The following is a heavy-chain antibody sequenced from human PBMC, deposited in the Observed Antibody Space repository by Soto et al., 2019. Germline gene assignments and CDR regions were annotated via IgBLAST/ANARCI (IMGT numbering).Heavy chain of an antibody. Sequence: QVQLVESGGGVVQPGRSLRLSCAASGFTFSYYALHWVRQAPGKGPEWVAYMSNDGGEKLYADSVKGRFTISRDNSKNTLYLEMNSLSAEETAVYYCARAGGGYLDFWGQGTLVTVSS. J-gene: IGHJ4*02. V-gene: IGHV3-30*04. CDR2: MSNDGGEK. CDR3: ARAGGGYLDF. CDR1: GFTFSYYA. D-gene: IGHD2-15*01.